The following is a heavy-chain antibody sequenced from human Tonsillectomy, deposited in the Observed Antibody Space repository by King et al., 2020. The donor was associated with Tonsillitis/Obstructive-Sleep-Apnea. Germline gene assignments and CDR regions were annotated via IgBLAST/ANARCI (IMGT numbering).Heavy chain of an antibody. CDR3: ARAYYDSPDAFDM. J-gene: IGHJ3*02. CDR2: IYDSGST. V-gene: IGHV4-59*01. CDR1: GDSISSYY. D-gene: IGHD3-3*01. Sequence: QLQESGPGLVKPSETLSLTCTVSGDSISSYYWSWIRQPPGKGLESIGYIYDSGSTNYNPSLKSRVTISRDTSKKQFSLRLSSVTAADPAVYYCARAYYDSPDAFDMWGQGTMVTVSS.